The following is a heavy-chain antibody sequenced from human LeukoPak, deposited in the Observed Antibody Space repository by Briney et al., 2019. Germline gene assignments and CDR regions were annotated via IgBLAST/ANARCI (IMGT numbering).Heavy chain of an antibody. J-gene: IGHJ4*02. CDR1: GYTFTSYG. D-gene: IGHD3-3*01. Sequence: ASVKVSCKASGYTFTSYGISWVRQAPGQGLEWMGWISAYNGNTNYAQKLQGRVTTTTDTSTSTAYMELRSLRSDDTAVYYCAKTNDFWSGYSFDYWGQGTLVTVSS. V-gene: IGHV1-18*01. CDR2: ISAYNGNT. CDR3: AKTNDFWSGYSFDY.